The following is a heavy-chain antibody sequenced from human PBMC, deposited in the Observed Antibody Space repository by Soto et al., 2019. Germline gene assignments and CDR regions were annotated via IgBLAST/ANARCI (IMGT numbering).Heavy chain of an antibody. V-gene: IGHV3-74*01. D-gene: IGHD2-2*01. J-gene: IGHJ4*02. CDR3: TRATAVSFDS. CDR1: GFTFSDYW. Sequence: EVQLVESGGGLVQPGGSLRLSCVASGFTFSDYWMHWVRQVPGKGLEWVSRVNPDARSTSNADSVKGRFTFSRDNAQNTVFLQMNSLRAEDTAVYYCTRATAVSFDSWGQGTLVTVSS. CDR2: VNPDARST.